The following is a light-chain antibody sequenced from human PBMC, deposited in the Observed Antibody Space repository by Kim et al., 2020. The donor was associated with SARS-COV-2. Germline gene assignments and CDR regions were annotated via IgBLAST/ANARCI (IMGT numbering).Light chain of an antibody. CDR1: SSNIGRNT. Sequence: GQRVTISCSGSSSNIGRNTVNWYQQLPGTAPKLLIYTNNQGPSGVPDRFSGSRSGTSASLAISGLQSEDEADYYCAAWDDSLNAVVFGGGTQLTVL. J-gene: IGLJ2*01. CDR3: AAWDDSLNAVV. V-gene: IGLV1-44*01. CDR2: TNN.